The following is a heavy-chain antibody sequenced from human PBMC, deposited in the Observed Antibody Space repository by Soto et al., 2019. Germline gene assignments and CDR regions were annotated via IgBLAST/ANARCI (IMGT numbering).Heavy chain of an antibody. V-gene: IGHV1-3*01. CDR2: INAGNGNT. CDR3: VRFWPPPYSDALTDYTDAFDY. D-gene: IGHD3-9*01. Sequence: ALVKVSCKASGYTFTSYDMHWVRQAPGQRLEWMGWINAGNGNTKYSQKFQGRVTITRDTSASKAYMELSSLRSEDTAVYYCVRFWPPPYSDALTDYTDAFDYWGQGTLVTVSS. J-gene: IGHJ4*02. CDR1: GYTFTSYD.